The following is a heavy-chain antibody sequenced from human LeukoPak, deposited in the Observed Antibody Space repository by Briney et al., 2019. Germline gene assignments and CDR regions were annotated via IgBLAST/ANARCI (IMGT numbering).Heavy chain of an antibody. D-gene: IGHD1-20*01. CDR1: RGSINGYS. J-gene: IGHJ5*02. V-gene: IGHV4-59*12. CDR3: ARFLGISGNWNDVRWGFDP. CDR2: IYYSGDT. Sequence: SETLSLTCTVSRGSINGYSWSWIRQSPGGGLEWIGYIYYSGDTAYNPSLRSRVTISVDTSKNQFSLKLSSVTAADTAVFYCARFLGISGNWNDVRWGFDPWGQGTLVTVSS.